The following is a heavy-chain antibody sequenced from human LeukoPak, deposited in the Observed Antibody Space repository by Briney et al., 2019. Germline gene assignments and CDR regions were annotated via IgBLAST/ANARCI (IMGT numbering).Heavy chain of an antibody. CDR2: IKSKTDGGTT. J-gene: IGHJ5*02. V-gene: IGHV3-15*01. Sequence: GGSLRLSCAAAGFSFSNAWMSWVRQAPGKGLEWVGRIKSKTDGGTTDYAAPVKGRFTVSRDDSKNTVHLQMNSLKTDDTAVYYCTTTLQDDILTGFYRWFDPWGQGTLVTVSS. CDR1: GFSFSNAW. CDR3: TTTLQDDILTGFYRWFDP. D-gene: IGHD3-9*01.